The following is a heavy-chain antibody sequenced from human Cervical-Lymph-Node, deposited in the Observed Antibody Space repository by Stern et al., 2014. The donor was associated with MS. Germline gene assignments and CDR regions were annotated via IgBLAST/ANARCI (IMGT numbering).Heavy chain of an antibody. J-gene: IGHJ6*02. CDR1: GCTFRSGG. V-gene: IGHV3-33*01. CDR2: LWYDGSNK. CDR3: ARGAYYYYYGMDV. Sequence: DQLVESGGGVVQPGRTLRLSCAASGCTFRSGGMHWVRQAPGKGLGLVAVLWYDGSNKYYADSVTGRFTISRDNSKNTLYLQMNSLRAEDTAVYYCARGAYYYYYGMDVWGQGTTVTVSS.